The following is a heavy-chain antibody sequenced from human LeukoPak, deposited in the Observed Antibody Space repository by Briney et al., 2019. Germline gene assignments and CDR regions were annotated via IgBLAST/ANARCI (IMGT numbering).Heavy chain of an antibody. J-gene: IGHJ4*02. CDR1: GYSISSGYY. CDR3: ASYAPRGKDLLNY. CDR2: IYYSGST. V-gene: IGHV4-38-2*02. D-gene: IGHD3-16*01. Sequence: SETLSLTCTVSGYSISSGYYWGWIRQPPGKGLEWIGSIYYSGSTYYNPSLKSRVTISVDTSKNQFSLKLSSVTAADTAVYYCASYAPRGKDLLNYWGQGTLVTVSS.